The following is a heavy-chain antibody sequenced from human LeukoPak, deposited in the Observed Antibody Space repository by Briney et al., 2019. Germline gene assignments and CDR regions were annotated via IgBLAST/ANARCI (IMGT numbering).Heavy chain of an antibody. CDR2: ISAYNGNT. Sequence: ASVKVSCKASGYTFTSYGISWVRQAPGQGLEWMGWISAYNGNTNYAHKLQGRVTMTTDTSTSTAYMELRSLRSDDTAVYYCARVDWGGVPPLKYCGGDCSRGGFFDYWGQGTLVTVSS. V-gene: IGHV1-18*01. D-gene: IGHD2-21*01. J-gene: IGHJ4*02. CDR1: GYTFTSYG. CDR3: ARVDWGGVPPLKYCGGDCSRGGFFDY.